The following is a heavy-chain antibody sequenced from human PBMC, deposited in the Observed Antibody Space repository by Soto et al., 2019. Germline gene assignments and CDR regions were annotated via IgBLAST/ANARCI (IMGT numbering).Heavy chain of an antibody. J-gene: IGHJ4*02. V-gene: IGHV3-23*01. CDR2: ISGSGGST. Sequence: GGSLRLSCAASGFTFSSYAMSWVRQAPGKGLEWVSAISGSGGSTYYADSVKGRFTISRDNSKNTLYLQMNSLRAEDTAVYYCVKGGGLGGSPFDYWGQGTLVTVSS. CDR3: VKGGGLGGSPFDY. D-gene: IGHD1-26*01. CDR1: GFTFSSYA.